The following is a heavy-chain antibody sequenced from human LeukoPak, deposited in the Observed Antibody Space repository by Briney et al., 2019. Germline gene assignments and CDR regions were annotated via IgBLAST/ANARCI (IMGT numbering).Heavy chain of an antibody. CDR1: GGTFISYA. D-gene: IGHD1-20*01. V-gene: IGHV1-69*13. J-gene: IGHJ6*02. CDR3: ARGTLNWNDGGAYLYQSGLDV. CDR2: IIPMFGTA. Sequence: ASVKVSCKASGGTFISYAINWVRQSPGQGLEWMGGIIPMFGTANYAQNFQVRVTITADDSTTTAYMQLSGLRSDDAAVYYFARGTLNWNDGGAYLYQSGLDVWGQGTKVSVSS.